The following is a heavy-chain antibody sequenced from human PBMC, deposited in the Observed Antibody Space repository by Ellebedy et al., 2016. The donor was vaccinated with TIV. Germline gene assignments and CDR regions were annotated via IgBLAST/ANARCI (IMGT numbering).Heavy chain of an antibody. D-gene: IGHD3-22*01. Sequence: GGSLRLSXVSSGFSFSGHSMNWVRQAPGKGLEWVSYISSAGGTIYQADAVKGRFSTHRDNIRRSLDLQMTRLRAEDTAVYYCVRGTGSGYSYSLDSWGQGTLVTVSS. J-gene: IGHJ4*02. V-gene: IGHV3-48*04. CDR3: VRGTGSGYSYSLDS. CDR2: ISSAGGTI. CDR1: GFSFSGHS.